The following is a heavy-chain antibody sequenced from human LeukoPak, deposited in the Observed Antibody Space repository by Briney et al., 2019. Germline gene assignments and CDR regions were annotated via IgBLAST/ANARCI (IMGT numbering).Heavy chain of an antibody. CDR2: ISGNNGNT. CDR3: ARGGRDSSSWFFDY. J-gene: IGHJ4*02. D-gene: IGHD6-13*01. CDR1: GYSFSSYG. Sequence: ASVKVSCKASGYSFSSYGISWVRQAPGQGLEWMTWISGNNGNTDFAKNFQGRVTMTTDTSTTTVYMELRSLKSDDTAVYFCARGGRDSSSWFFDYWGQETLVTVSS. V-gene: IGHV1-18*01.